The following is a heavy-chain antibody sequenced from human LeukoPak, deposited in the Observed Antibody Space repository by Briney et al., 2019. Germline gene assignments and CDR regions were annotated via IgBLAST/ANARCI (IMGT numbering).Heavy chain of an antibody. D-gene: IGHD3-10*01. Sequence: ASVKVSCKASGYTFTSYGISWVRQAPGQGLEWMGWISAYNGDTNYAQKFQGRVTITADESTSTAYMELSSLRSEDTAVYYCARSDGSGSFYYYMDVWGKGTTVTVSS. CDR3: ARSDGSGSFYYYMDV. V-gene: IGHV1-18*01. CDR1: GYTFTSYG. J-gene: IGHJ6*03. CDR2: ISAYNGDT.